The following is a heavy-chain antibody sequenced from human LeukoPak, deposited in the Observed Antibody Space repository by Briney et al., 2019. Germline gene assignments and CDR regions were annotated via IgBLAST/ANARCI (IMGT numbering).Heavy chain of an antibody. J-gene: IGHJ5*02. CDR2: ISGSGTSI. Sequence: SGGSLRLSCAASEFTFSSYSMCWVRQAPGKGLEWVSYISGSGTSIYYADSVRGRFTISRDNAKNSLYLQMNSLRAEDTAVYYCARDVIYHGGDWFDPWGQGTLVTVS. V-gene: IGHV3-48*04. CDR3: ARDVIYHGGDWFDP. D-gene: IGHD4-23*01. CDR1: EFTFSSYS.